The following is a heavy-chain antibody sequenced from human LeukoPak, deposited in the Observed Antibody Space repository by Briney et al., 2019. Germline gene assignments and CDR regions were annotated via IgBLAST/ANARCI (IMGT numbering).Heavy chain of an antibody. D-gene: IGHD2-2*01. CDR2: ISGSGGST. V-gene: IGHV3-23*01. CDR3: ANIPYTSSTSWPLDP. Sequence: GGSLRLFCAASGFTFSSYAMRWVRQAPGKGLEWVSAISGSGGSTYYADSVKGRFTISRDNSKNTLYLQMDSLRAEDTAVYYCANIPYTSSTSWPLDPWGQGTLVTVSS. CDR1: GFTFSSYA. J-gene: IGHJ5*02.